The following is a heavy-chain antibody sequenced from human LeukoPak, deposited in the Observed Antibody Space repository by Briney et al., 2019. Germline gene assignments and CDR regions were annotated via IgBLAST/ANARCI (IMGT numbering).Heavy chain of an antibody. V-gene: IGHV4-38-2*01. CDR3: ARGYCSGGSCYHIKGAFDI. CDR2: IYHSGST. CDR1: GYSISSGYY. Sequence: SETLSLTCAVSGYSISSGYYWGWIRQPPGKGLEWIGSIYHSGSTYYNPSLKSRVTISVDTSKNQFSLKLSSVTAADTAVYYCARGYCSGGSCYHIKGAFDIWGRGTMVTVSS. J-gene: IGHJ3*02. D-gene: IGHD2-15*01.